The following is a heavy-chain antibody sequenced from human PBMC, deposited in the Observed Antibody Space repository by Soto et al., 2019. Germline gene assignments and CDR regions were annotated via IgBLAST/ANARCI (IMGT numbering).Heavy chain of an antibody. J-gene: IGHJ6*02. Sequence: ASVKVSCKASGYTFTGYYMHWVRQAPGQGLEWMGWIIPNIGGTNYAQKFQGRVTITTDKSTSTAYMELSSLRSEDTAVYYCARDDDYYGSGSYLLGYYYYGMDVWGQGTTVTVSS. CDR1: GYTFTGYY. CDR2: IIPNIGGT. V-gene: IGHV1-2*02. D-gene: IGHD3-10*01. CDR3: ARDDDYYGSGSYLLGYYYYGMDV.